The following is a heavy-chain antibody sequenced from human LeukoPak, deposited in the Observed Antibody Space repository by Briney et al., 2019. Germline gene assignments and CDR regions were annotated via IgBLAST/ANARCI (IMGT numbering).Heavy chain of an antibody. CDR3: ASFPPYMVRTDAFDI. Sequence: PGGSLRLSCAASGFTVSINYMTWVRQAPGKGLEWVSFIYRDGSTNYADSAKGRFIISRDNSKNTLYLQMNSLRAEDTAVYYCASFPPYMVRTDAFDIWGQGTMVTVSS. CDR2: IYRDGST. V-gene: IGHV3-53*01. CDR1: GFTVSINY. J-gene: IGHJ3*02. D-gene: IGHD3-10*01.